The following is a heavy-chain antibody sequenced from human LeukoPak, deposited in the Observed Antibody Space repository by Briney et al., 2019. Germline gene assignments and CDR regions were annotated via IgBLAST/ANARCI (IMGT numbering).Heavy chain of an antibody. J-gene: IGHJ4*02. CDR1: GFTFSTHG. Sequence: PGGSLRLSCVASGFTFSTHGMHWVRQAPGKGLEWVAFIPYNGRNEQFADFVKGRFTISRGYSSNTVYLQMNSLRTEDTAVYYCAKDRRHFTVTTAAYFDYWGQGTLVTVSS. V-gene: IGHV3-30*02. D-gene: IGHD4-17*01. CDR2: IPYNGRNE. CDR3: AKDRRHFTVTTAAYFDY.